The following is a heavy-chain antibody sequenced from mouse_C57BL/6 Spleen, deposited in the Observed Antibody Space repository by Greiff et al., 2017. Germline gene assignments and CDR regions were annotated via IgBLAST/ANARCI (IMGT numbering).Heavy chain of an antibody. D-gene: IGHD2-2*01. V-gene: IGHV1-52*01. J-gene: IGHJ1*03. CDR1: GYTFTSYW. CDR2: IDPSDSET. CDR3: ARSPVVTSYWYFDV. Sequence: QVQLQQPGAELVRPGSSVKLSCKASGYTFTSYWMHWVKQRPIQGLEWIGNIDPSDSETHYNQKFKDKATLTVDKSSSTAYMQLSSLTSEDSAVYYCARSPVVTSYWYFDVWGTGTTVTVSS.